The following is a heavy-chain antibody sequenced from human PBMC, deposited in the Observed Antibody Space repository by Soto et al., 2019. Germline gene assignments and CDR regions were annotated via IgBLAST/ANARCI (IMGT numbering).Heavy chain of an antibody. CDR1: GGSFSGYY. V-gene: IGHV4-34*01. Sequence: SETLSLTCAVYGGSFSGYYWSWIRQPPGKGLEWIGEINHSGSTNYNPSLKSRVTISVDTSKNQFSLKLSSVTAADPAVYYCASHYYDSSGYYYGIDYWGQGTLVTVSS. J-gene: IGHJ4*02. D-gene: IGHD3-22*01. CDR2: INHSGST. CDR3: ASHYYDSSGYYYGIDY.